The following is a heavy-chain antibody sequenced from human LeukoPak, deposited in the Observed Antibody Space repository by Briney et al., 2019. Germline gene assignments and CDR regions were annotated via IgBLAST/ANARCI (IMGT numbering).Heavy chain of an antibody. CDR3: ARFGSYSFGADY. CDR1: GFTFSDYY. CDR2: ISGSSSNT. Sequence: GGSLRLSCAASGFTFSDYYMTWIRQAPGKRLEWVSYISGSSSNTNYADSVKGRFTISRDNAKNSLYLQMNSLRAEDTAVYYCARFGSYSFGADYWGRGTLVTVSS. J-gene: IGHJ4*02. D-gene: IGHD5-18*01. V-gene: IGHV3-11*06.